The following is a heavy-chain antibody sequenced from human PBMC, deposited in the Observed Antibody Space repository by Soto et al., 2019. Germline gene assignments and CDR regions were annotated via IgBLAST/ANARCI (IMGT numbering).Heavy chain of an antibody. CDR1: GGSISSSSYY. CDR2: IYYSGST. J-gene: IGHJ3*02. Sequence: QLQLQESGPGLVKPSETLSLTCTVSGGSISSSSYYWGWIRQPPGKGLEWIGSIYYSGSTYYNPSLKSRVTISVDTSKNQFSLRLRSVTAADTDVYYSARRGVFDAFVIWGQGTMVTVSS. V-gene: IGHV4-39*01. D-gene: IGHD6-13*01. CDR3: ARRGVFDAFVI.